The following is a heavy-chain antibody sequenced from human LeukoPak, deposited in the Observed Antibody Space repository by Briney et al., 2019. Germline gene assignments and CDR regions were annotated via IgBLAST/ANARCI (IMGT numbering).Heavy chain of an antibody. CDR2: ISSSGSTI. J-gene: IGHJ4*02. V-gene: IGHV3-48*02. CDR1: GFTLSSYN. Sequence: PGGSLRLSCAASGFTLSSYNMNWVRQAPGKGLEWVSDISSSGSTIYFADSVKGRFTISRDNAKNSLYLQMNSLRDEDTAVYYCSRLEYYYFSGNYYKLFDYWGQGTLVTVCS. CDR3: SRLEYYYFSGNYYKLFDY. D-gene: IGHD3-10*01.